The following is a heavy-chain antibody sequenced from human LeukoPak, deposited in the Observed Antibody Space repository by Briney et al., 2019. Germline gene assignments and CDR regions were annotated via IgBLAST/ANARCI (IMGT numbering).Heavy chain of an antibody. CDR1: GDSISSYY. V-gene: IGHV4-4*07. CDR2: MYVSGST. D-gene: IGHD3-10*01. CDR3: ARDMVRGVKAYLTWFDP. J-gene: IGHJ5*02. Sequence: SETLSLTCRVSGDSISSYYWSWIRQPAGKGLEWIGRMYVSGSTNYNPSLKSRVTMSVDTSKNQFSLKMTSVTAADTAVYYCARDMVRGVKAYLTWFDPWGQGILDTVST.